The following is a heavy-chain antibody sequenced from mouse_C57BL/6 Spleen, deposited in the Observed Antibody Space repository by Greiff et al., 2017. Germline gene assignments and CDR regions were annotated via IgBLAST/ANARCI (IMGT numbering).Heavy chain of an antibody. CDR3: ARGGHYYGSSSYAMDY. J-gene: IGHJ4*01. Sequence: VQLKQSGAELMKPGASVKLSCKATGYTFTGYWIEWVKQRPGHGLEWIGEILPGSGSTNYNEKFKGKATFTADTSSNTAYMQLSSLTTEDSAIYYCARGGHYYGSSSYAMDYWGQGTSVTVSS. CDR2: ILPGSGST. V-gene: IGHV1-9*01. D-gene: IGHD1-1*01. CDR1: GYTFTGYW.